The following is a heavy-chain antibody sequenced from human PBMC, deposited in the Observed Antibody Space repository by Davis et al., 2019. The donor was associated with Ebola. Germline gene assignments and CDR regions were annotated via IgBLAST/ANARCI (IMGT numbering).Heavy chain of an antibody. Sequence: MPGGSLRLSCAVYGGSFSGYYWGWIRQPPGKGLEWIGSIFYTGSTFYNPSLKSRVSISVDTSKNQFSLKLSSVTAADTAVYYCARGIVATITDYWGQGTLVTVSS. D-gene: IGHD5-12*01. V-gene: IGHV4-34*12. CDR3: ARGIVATITDY. J-gene: IGHJ4*02. CDR1: GGSFSGYY. CDR2: IFYTGST.